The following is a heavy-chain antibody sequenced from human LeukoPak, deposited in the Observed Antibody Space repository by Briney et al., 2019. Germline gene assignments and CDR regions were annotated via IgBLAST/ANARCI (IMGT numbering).Heavy chain of an antibody. D-gene: IGHD5-24*01. CDR3: ATSTIRRDGYNLIDY. Sequence: ASVKVSCKVSGYTLTELSMHWVRQVPGKGLEWMGGFDPEDGETIYAQKFQGRVTMTEDTSTDTAYMELSSLRSEDTAVYYCATSTIRRDGYNLIDYWGQGTLVTVSS. CDR1: GYTLTELS. J-gene: IGHJ4*02. V-gene: IGHV1-24*01. CDR2: FDPEDGET.